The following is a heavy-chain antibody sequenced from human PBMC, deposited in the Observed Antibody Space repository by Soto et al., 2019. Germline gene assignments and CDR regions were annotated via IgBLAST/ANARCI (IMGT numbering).Heavy chain of an antibody. CDR3: ARRIAAAGTLRYFDY. CDR1: GGTFSSYA. V-gene: IGHV1-69*13. D-gene: IGHD6-13*01. Sequence: VASVKVSCKASGGTFSSYATSWARQAPGQGLEWMGGIIPIFGTANYAQKFQGRVTITADESTSTAYMELSSLGSEDTAVYYCARRIAAAGTLRYFDYWGQGTLVTVSS. CDR2: IIPIFGTA. J-gene: IGHJ4*02.